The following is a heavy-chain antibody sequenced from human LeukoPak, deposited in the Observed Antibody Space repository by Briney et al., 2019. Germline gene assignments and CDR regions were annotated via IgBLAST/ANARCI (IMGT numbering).Heavy chain of an antibody. J-gene: IGHJ4*02. D-gene: IGHD6-19*01. Sequence: SQTLSLTCTVSGGSISSGDYYWSWIRQPPGTGLEGIGFIYYSGSTYYNPSLKSRVTISVDTSKNQFSLKLSSVTAADTAVYYCARERRVAVAGTHIDYWGQGTLVTVSS. CDR3: ARERRVAVAGTHIDY. V-gene: IGHV4-30-4*01. CDR2: IYYSGST. CDR1: GGSISSGDYY.